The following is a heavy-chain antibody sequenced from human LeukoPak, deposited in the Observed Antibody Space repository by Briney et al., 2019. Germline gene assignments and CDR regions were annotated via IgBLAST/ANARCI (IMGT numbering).Heavy chain of an antibody. Sequence: GGSLRLSCAASGFTFSSYWMSWMRQAPGKGLEWVANTKYDGNEEYYVDSVKGRFTISRDNAKNSLYLQLNSLRVEDTAVYYCKSGGAAPGSFDYWGQGTLVTVSP. CDR1: GFTFSSYW. V-gene: IGHV3-7*01. CDR2: TKYDGNEE. J-gene: IGHJ4*02. CDR3: KSGGAAPGSFDY. D-gene: IGHD1-1*01.